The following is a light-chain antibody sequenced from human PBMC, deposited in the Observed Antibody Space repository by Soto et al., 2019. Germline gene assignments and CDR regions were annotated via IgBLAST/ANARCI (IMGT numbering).Light chain of an antibody. CDR1: QSVSKY. V-gene: IGKV3-11*01. CDR2: DAS. Sequence: EIVLTQSPATLSLSPGERATLSCRASQSVSKYLAWYQQKPGQAPRLLIHDASNRATGIPARFSGSGSGKDITLPISSREPEDFGVYYCQQRSNWSQITFGGGTKVEIK. J-gene: IGKJ4*01. CDR3: QQRSNWSQIT.